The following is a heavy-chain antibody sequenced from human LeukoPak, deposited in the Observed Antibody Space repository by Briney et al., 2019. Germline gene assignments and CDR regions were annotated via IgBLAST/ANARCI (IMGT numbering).Heavy chain of an antibody. D-gene: IGHD2-2*01. V-gene: IGHV4-59*01. CDR3: ARWVFCSSTSCTDAFDI. CDR1: GGSISSYY. Sequence: SETLSLTCTVSGGSISSYYWSWIRQPPGKGLEWIGYIYYSGSTNYNPSLTSRVTISVDTSKNQFSLKLSSVTAADTAVYYCARWVFCSSTSCTDAFDIWGQGTMVTVSS. CDR2: IYYSGST. J-gene: IGHJ3*02.